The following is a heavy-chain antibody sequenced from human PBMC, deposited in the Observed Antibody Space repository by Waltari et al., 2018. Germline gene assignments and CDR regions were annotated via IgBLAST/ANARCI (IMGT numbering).Heavy chain of an antibody. CDR2: ISGSGGST. Sequence: EVQLLESGGGLVQPGGSLRPSCAASGFPFSSYAISWVRQAPGEGLEWVSAISGSGGSTYYADSVKGRFTISRDNSKNTLYLQMNSLRAEDTAVYYCAKDTPVLRFLEWPRGGQGTLVTVSS. CDR3: AKDTPVLRFLEWPR. J-gene: IGHJ4*02. D-gene: IGHD3-3*01. V-gene: IGHV3-23*01. CDR1: GFPFSSYA.